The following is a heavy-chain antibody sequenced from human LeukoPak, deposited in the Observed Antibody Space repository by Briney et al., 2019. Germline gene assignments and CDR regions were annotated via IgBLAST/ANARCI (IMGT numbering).Heavy chain of an antibody. Sequence: GGSLRLSCAASGFDFSAYEMNWVRQAPGKGLEWVSYISGTDRTTSYADSVRGRFTISRDNAKNSLYLQMNSLRAEDTALYYCTTLGYHLDSWGQGALVTVSS. CDR1: GFDFSAYE. V-gene: IGHV3-48*03. D-gene: IGHD3-22*01. CDR2: ISGTDRTT. CDR3: TTLGYHLDS. J-gene: IGHJ4*02.